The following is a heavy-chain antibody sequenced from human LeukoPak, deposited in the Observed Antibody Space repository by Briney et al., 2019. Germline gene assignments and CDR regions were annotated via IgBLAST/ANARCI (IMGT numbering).Heavy chain of an antibody. Sequence: SETLSLTCTVSGGSISSSSYYWGWIRQPPGKGLEWIGSIYYSGSTNCNPSLKSRVTISVDTSKNQFSLKLGSVTAADTAVYYCATDSEYCSGGNCPPPRHDYWGQGNLVTVSS. V-gene: IGHV4-39*07. CDR2: IYYSGST. D-gene: IGHD2-15*01. CDR3: ATDSEYCSGGNCPPPRHDY. CDR1: GGSISSSSYY. J-gene: IGHJ4*02.